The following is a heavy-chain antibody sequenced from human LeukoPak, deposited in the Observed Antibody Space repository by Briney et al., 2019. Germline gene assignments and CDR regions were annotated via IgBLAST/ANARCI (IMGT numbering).Heavy chain of an antibody. D-gene: IGHD3-3*01. CDR2: IIPIFGTV. Sequence: ASVKVSCKASGGTLSSYAISWVRQAPGQGLEWMGGIIPIFGTVNYAQKFQGRVTITADESTSTAYMELSSLRSEDTAVYYCARGSSGYYTGISLDYWGQGTLVTVSS. V-gene: IGHV1-69*13. J-gene: IGHJ4*02. CDR3: ARGSSGYYTGISLDY. CDR1: GGTLSSYA.